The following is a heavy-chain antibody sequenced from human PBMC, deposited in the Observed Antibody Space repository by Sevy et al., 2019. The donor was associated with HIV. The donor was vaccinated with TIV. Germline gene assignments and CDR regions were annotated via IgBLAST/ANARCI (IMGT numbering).Heavy chain of an antibody. CDR3: TKYRCYAIHDY. J-gene: IGHJ4*01. D-gene: IGHD5-12*01. Sequence: SETLSLTCTVSGGSISSSSYYWGWIRQPPGKGLEWIGSIYYSWSTYYNPSLKSRLTISVDTSKNQFSLKLSSVTAAESTVNYCTKYRCYAIHDYRGQGTLVTVSS. V-gene: IGHV4-39*01. CDR2: IYYSWST. CDR1: GGSISSSSYY.